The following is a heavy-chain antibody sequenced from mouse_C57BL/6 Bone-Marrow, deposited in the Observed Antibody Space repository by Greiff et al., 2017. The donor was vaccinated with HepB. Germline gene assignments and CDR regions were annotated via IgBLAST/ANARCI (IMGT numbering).Heavy chain of an antibody. D-gene: IGHD2-3*01. CDR1: GYTFTSYG. CDR2: IYPRSGNT. Sequence: VQLQQSGAELARPGASVKLSCKASGYTFTSYGISWVKQRTGQGLEWIGEIYPRSGNTYYNEKFKGKATLTADKSSSTAYMELRSLTSEDSAVYFCAREGGSDGYYYYAMDYWGQGTSVTVSS. CDR3: AREGGSDGYYYYAMDY. J-gene: IGHJ4*01. V-gene: IGHV1-81*01.